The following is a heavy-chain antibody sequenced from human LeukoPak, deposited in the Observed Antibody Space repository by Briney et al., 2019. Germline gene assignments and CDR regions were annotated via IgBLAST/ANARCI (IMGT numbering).Heavy chain of an antibody. CDR2: INQDGSEK. CDR3: ARGRGWVFDY. V-gene: IGHV3-7*01. Sequence: GGSLRLSCAASGFPFSSHWMSWFRQAPGKGPEWVANINQDGSEKYYADSVQGRFTLSRDNARNSVYLQMNSLRDDDTAVYFCARGRGWVFDYWDQGTLVTVSS. CDR1: GFPFSSHW. D-gene: IGHD6-19*01. J-gene: IGHJ4*02.